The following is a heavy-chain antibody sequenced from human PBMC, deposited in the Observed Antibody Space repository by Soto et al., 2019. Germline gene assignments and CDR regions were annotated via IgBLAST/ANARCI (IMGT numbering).Heavy chain of an antibody. D-gene: IGHD3-10*01. CDR2: ISAYNGNT. Sequence: ASVKVSCKASGYTFTSYFISWVRQAPGQGLEWMGWISAYNGNTNYAQKLQGRVTMTTDTSTSTAYMELRSLGSDDTAVYYCASGWFGEFVYYFDYWGQGTLVTVSS. CDR3: ASGWFGEFVYYFDY. V-gene: IGHV1-18*01. J-gene: IGHJ4*02. CDR1: GYTFTSYF.